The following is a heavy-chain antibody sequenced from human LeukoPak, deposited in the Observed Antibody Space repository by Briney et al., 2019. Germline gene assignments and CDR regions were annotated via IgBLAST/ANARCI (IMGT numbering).Heavy chain of an antibody. V-gene: IGHV3-53*01. Sequence: GGSLRLSCAVSGFTVSSNYMNWVSQAPGKGPEWVSVIYSGGSTYYADSVKGRFTISRDNSKNTLYLQMNSLRAEDTAVYYCARDLGYSAYGAFDYWGQGTLVTVSS. CDR2: IYSGGST. D-gene: IGHD5-12*01. CDR1: GFTVSSNY. CDR3: ARDLGYSAYGAFDY. J-gene: IGHJ4*02.